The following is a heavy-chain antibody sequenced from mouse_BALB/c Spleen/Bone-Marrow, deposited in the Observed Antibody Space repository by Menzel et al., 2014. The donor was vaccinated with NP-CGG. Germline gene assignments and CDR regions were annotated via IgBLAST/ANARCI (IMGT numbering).Heavy chain of an antibody. Sequence: EVQLVESGGGLVKPGVSLKLSCAASGFAFSRYDMSWVRQTPEKRLEWVAYITNGGDNTYYPDTVKGRFTISRDNAKNTLYLQMSSLKSEDTATYYCVRHKNYYAMDYWGQGTSVTVSS. CDR1: GFAFSRYD. V-gene: IGHV5-12-1*01. CDR3: VRHKNYYAMDY. J-gene: IGHJ4*01. CDR2: ITNGGDNT.